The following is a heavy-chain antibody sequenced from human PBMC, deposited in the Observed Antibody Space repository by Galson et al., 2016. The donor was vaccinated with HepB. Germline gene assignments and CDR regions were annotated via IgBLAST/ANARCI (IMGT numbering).Heavy chain of an antibody. CDR2: IWFDGSNV. Sequence: SLRLSCAASGISFSKSAMHWVRQAPGKGLEWVSVIWFDGSNVYYADSVKGRFTISRDNSKDTLYMQINSLRPEDTATYFCARQLVTDGYPFDIWGQGTLVAVSP. J-gene: IGHJ4*02. CDR3: ARQLVTDGYPFDI. CDR1: GISFSKSA. D-gene: IGHD5-24*01. V-gene: IGHV3-33*01.